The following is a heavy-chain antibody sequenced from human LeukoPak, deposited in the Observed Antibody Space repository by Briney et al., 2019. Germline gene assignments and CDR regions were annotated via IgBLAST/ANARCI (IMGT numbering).Heavy chain of an antibody. CDR2: ISSSSSYI. V-gene: IGHV3-21*01. J-gene: IGHJ4*02. D-gene: IGHD2-2*01. CDR3: ARDIVVVPAAHGPFDY. Sequence: PGGSLRLSCAASGFTFSSYGMNWVRQAPGKGLEWVSSISSSSSYIYYADSVKGRLTISRDNAKNSLYLQMNSLRAEDTAVYYCARDIVVVPAAHGPFDYWGQGTLVTVSS. CDR1: GFTFSSYG.